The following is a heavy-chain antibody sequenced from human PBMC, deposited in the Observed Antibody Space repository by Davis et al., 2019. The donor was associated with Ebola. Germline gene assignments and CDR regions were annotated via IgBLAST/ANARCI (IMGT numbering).Heavy chain of an antibody. CDR2: ISYDGSNK. V-gene: IGHV3-30*18. J-gene: IGHJ4*02. Sequence: GESLKISCSASGFTFINYGMHWVRQAPGKGLEWVAVISYDGSNKYYADSVKGRFTISRDNSKNTLYLQMNSLRAEDTAVFYCAKPGYSSSWYGAFGGGVDYWGQGTLVTVSS. CDR3: AKPGYSSSWYGAFGGGVDY. CDR1: GFTFINYG. D-gene: IGHD6-13*01.